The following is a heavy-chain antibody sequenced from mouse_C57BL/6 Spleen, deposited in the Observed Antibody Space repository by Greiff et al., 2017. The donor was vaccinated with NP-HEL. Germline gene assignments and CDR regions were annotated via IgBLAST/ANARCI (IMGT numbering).Heavy chain of an antibody. CDR2: IDPSDSYT. Sequence: VQLQQPGAELVRPGTSVKLSCKASGYTFTSYWMHWVKQRPGQGLEWIGVIDPSDSYTNYNQKFKGKATLTVDTSSSTAYMQLSSLTSEDSAVYYCAREASSWFAYWGQGTLVTVSA. J-gene: IGHJ3*01. CDR1: GYTFTSYW. D-gene: IGHD1-3*01. CDR3: AREASSWFAY. V-gene: IGHV1-59*01.